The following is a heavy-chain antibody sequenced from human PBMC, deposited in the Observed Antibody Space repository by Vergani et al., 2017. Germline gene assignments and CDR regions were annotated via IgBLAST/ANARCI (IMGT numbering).Heavy chain of an antibody. V-gene: IGHV1-69*06. D-gene: IGHD3-3*01. J-gene: IGHJ6*03. CDR1: GGTFSSYA. CDR3: AGASGRFLDPVEGPYYYMDV. Sequence: QVQLVQSGAEVKKPGSSVKVSCKASGGTFSSYAISWVRQAPGQGLEWMGGIIPIFGTANYAQKFQGRVTITADKSTSTAYMELSSLRSEDTAVYYCAGASGRFLDPVEGPYYYMDVWGKGTTVTVSS. CDR2: IIPIFGTA.